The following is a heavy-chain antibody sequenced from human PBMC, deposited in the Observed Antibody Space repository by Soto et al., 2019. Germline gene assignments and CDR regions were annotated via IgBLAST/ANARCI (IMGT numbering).Heavy chain of an antibody. CDR3: TTGGGSGSYYHYYYYGMDV. V-gene: IGHV3-15*07. CDR2: IKSKTDGGTT. CDR1: GFTFSNAW. Sequence: GSLRLSCAASGFTFSNAWMNWVRQAPGKGLEWVGRIKSKTDGGTTDYAAPVKGRFTISRDDSKNTLYLQMNSLKTEDTAVYFCTTGGGSGSYYHYYYYGMDVWGQGTTVTVS. D-gene: IGHD3-10*01. J-gene: IGHJ6*02.